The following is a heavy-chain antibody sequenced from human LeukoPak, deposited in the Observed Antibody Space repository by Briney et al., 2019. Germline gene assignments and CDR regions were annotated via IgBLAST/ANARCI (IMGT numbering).Heavy chain of an antibody. CDR3: ARDLGTGDYYYYGMDV. V-gene: IGHV3-11*01. J-gene: IGHJ6*02. D-gene: IGHD1-1*01. Sequence: GGSLRLSCAASGSTFSDYYMSWIRQAPGKGLEWVSYISSSGSTIYYADSVKGRFTISRDNAKNSLYLQMNSLRAEDTAVYYCARDLGTGDYYYYGMDVWGQGTTVTVSS. CDR1: GSTFSDYY. CDR2: ISSSGSTI.